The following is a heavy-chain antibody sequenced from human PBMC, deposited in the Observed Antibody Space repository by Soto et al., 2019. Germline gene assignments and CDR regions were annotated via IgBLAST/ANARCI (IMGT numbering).Heavy chain of an antibody. V-gene: IGHV4-59*13. CDR3: ASVGELPVWFDP. CDR1: GDSIRSYY. J-gene: IGHJ5*02. Sequence: QLQLQESGPGLVKPSETLSLTCTFSGDSIRSYYWRWIRQPPGKGLEWIGYISYTGSTIYNPSLESRATISLDTSKNQVSLSLSSVTVADTAMYYCASVGELPVWFDPWGRGTLVTVSS. D-gene: IGHD3-10*01. CDR2: ISYTGST.